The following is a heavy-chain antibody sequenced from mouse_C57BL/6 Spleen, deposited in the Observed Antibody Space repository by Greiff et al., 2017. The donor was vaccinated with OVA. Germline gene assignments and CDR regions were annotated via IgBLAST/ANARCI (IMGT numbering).Heavy chain of an antibody. CDR3: AREWAGSGAMDY. CDR1: GYTFTSYW. D-gene: IGHD1-1*01. CDR2: IHPNSGST. V-gene: IGHV1-64*01. J-gene: IGHJ4*01. Sequence: QVQLQQPGAELVKPGASVKLSCKASGYTFTSYWMHWVKQRPGRGLEWIGMIHPNSGSTNYNEKFKSKATLTVDKSSSTAYMQLSSLTSEDSAVDDCAREWAGSGAMDYWGQGTSVTVSS.